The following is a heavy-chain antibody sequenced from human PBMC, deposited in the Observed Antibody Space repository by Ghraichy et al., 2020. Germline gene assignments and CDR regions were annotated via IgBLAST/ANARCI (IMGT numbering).Heavy chain of an antibody. CDR3: ARDPPTIGSTNAFDV. D-gene: IGHD5-24*01. J-gene: IGHJ3*01. CDR2: INPSGGST. CDR1: GYTFTTYY. Sequence: ASVKVSCKASGYTFTTYYMHWVRQAPGQGLVWMGMINPSGGSTNYAQRFRGRVTMTRDTSTSTVYMFLSSLRSDDTAVYYCARDPPTIGSTNAFDVWGPGTMVTVSS. V-gene: IGHV1-46*01.